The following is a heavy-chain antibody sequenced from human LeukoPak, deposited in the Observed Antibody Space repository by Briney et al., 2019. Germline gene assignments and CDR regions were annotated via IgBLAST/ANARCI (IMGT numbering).Heavy chain of an antibody. CDR3: ARGQGTVTTH. Sequence: SETLSLTCAVYGGSFSGYYWSWIRQPPGKGLEWIGEINHSGSANYNPSLKSRVTISLDMSKNQFSLKLSSVTAADTAVYYCARGQGTVTTHWGQGTLVTVSS. CDR2: INHSGSA. D-gene: IGHD4-17*01. J-gene: IGHJ4*02. V-gene: IGHV4-34*01. CDR1: GGSFSGYY.